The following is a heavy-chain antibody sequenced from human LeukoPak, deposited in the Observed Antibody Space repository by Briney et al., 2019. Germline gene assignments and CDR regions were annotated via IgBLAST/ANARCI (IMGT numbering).Heavy chain of an antibody. CDR1: GFTFSSYS. CDR2: ISSSSSYI. D-gene: IGHD6-13*01. J-gene: IGHJ4*02. CDR3: AREAGIAAAGISDY. V-gene: IGHV3-21*01. Sequence: GGSLRLSCAASGFTFSSYSMNWVRQAPGKGMEWVSSISSSSSYIYYADSVKGRFTISRDNAKNSLYLQMNSLRAEDTAVYYCAREAGIAAAGISDYWGQGTLVTVSS.